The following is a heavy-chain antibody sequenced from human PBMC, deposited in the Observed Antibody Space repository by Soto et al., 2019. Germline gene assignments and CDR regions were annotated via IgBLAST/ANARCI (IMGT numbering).Heavy chain of an antibody. J-gene: IGHJ4*02. CDR3: AKCLRSGKYYCDY. D-gene: IGHD1-26*01. CDR2: LIQSNGYT. V-gene: IGHV3-23*01. Sequence: DGSLRLSCAASGFTFSSYAMSWVRQAPGKGLEWIALIQSNGYTFYADSVACRFTISRDNSQNTVSLQTNSLRAEDTATYYCAKCLRSGKYYCDYCSQGALVTVSS. CDR1: GFTFSSYA.